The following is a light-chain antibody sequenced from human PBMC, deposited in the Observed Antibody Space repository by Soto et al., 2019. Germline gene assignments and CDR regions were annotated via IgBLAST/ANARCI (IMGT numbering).Light chain of an antibody. J-gene: IGKJ5*01. CDR3: QQYEMYPVT. V-gene: IGKV1-13*02. CDR2: DAS. CDR1: QGISLS. Sequence: IQLTQSPSSLSASVGDRVSITCRASQGISLSLAWYQQMPGKAPDLLIYDASTLKSGVSSRFSGSGTGTDFTLIIDSLHPVDFATYFCQQYEMYPVTFGQGTRVEI.